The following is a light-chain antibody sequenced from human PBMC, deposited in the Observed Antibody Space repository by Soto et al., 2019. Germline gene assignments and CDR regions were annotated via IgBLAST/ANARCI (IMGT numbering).Light chain of an antibody. CDR1: SSDVGGYNY. CDR3: RSYAGSPYYV. J-gene: IGLJ1*01. Sequence: QSALTQPPSASGSPGQSVTISCTGTSSDVGGYNYVSWYLQHPGTAPKLLIYEVTKRPSGVPDRFSGSKSGNTASLTVSGLQAEDEADYYCRSYAGSPYYVFGTGTKVTVL. CDR2: EVT. V-gene: IGLV2-8*01.